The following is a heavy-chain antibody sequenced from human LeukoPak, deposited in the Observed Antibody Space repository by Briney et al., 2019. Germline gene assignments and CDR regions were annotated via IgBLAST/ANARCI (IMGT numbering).Heavy chain of an antibody. J-gene: IGHJ4*02. D-gene: IGHD3-22*01. CDR1: GGSFSGYY. CDR2: IYYSGST. V-gene: IGHV4-34*01. CDR3: ARVPYGLIYDSSGYQTL. Sequence: PSETLSLTCAVYGGSFSGYYWGWIRQPPGKGLEWIGSIYYSGSTYYNPSLKSRVTISVDTSKNQFSLKLSSVTAADTAVYYCARVPYGLIYDSSGYQTLWGQGTLVTVSS.